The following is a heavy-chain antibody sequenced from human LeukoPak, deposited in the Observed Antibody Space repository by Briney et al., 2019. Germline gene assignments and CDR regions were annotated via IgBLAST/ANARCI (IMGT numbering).Heavy chain of an antibody. CDR1: GGSISSGDYY. CDR3: ARTPWGNRGIYYMDV. Sequence: SQTLSLTCTVSGGSISSGDYYWSWIRQPPVKGVEWTGYIYYSGRTYYNPYLKSRVTISVDTSKNQFSLKLSSVTAADTAVYYCARTPWGNRGIYYMDVWGKGTTVTVS. V-gene: IGHV4-30-4*08. CDR2: IYYSGRT. D-gene: IGHD3-16*01. J-gene: IGHJ6*03.